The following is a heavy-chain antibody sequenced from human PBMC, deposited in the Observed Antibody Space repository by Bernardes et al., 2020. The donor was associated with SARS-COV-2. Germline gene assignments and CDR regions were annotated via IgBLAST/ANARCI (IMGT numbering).Heavy chain of an antibody. Sequence: ASVKVSCKVSGYTLTALSMHWVRQAPGKGLEWMGGFDPEDGETIYAQKFQGRVTMTEDTSTDTAYMELSSLRSEDTAVYYCAAGVAVAATGGWLDPWGQGTLVTVSS. CDR1: GYTLTALS. CDR3: AAGVAVAATGGWLDP. J-gene: IGHJ5*02. V-gene: IGHV1-24*01. D-gene: IGHD6-19*01. CDR2: FDPEDGET.